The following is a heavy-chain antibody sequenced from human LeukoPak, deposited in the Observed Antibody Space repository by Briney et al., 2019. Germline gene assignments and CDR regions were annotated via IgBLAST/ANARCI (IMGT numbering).Heavy chain of an antibody. J-gene: IGHJ5*02. Sequence: GGSLRLSCAASGFTFSSYAMSSVRQAPGKGLEWGSAISGSGGSTYYADSVKGRFTISRENSKNRLYRQMNSLRAQETAVYYCAKSGANYDFWSGYYLVNWFDPWGQGTLVTVSS. D-gene: IGHD3-3*01. CDR1: GFTFSSYA. CDR2: ISGSGGST. V-gene: IGHV3-23*01. CDR3: AKSGANYDFWSGYYLVNWFDP.